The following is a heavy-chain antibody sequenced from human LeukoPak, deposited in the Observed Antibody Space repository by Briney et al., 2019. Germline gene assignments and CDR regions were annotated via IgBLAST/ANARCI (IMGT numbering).Heavy chain of an antibody. CDR1: GFTFSSYS. V-gene: IGHV3-48*01. Sequence: GGSLRLSCAASGFTFSSYSMNWVRQAPGKGLEWVSYISSSSSTIYYADSVKGRFTISRDNAKNSLYLQMNSLRAEDTAVYYCARGGDTVTTDLDYWGQGALVTVSS. CDR2: ISSSSSTI. D-gene: IGHD4-17*01. J-gene: IGHJ4*02. CDR3: ARGGDTVTTDLDY.